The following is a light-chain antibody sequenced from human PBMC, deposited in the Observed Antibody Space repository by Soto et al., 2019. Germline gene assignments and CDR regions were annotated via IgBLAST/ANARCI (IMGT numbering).Light chain of an antibody. J-gene: IGKJ2*01. V-gene: IGKV3-11*01. CDR3: QQRSNWLT. Sequence: EIVLTQSPATLSLSPGERATLSCRASQSVSSYLAWYQQKPGQAPRLLIYDASNRATGIPARFSGSGSGTDFTLTISSLEPDDFAVYYCQQRSNWLTFGQGTKREIK. CDR2: DAS. CDR1: QSVSSY.